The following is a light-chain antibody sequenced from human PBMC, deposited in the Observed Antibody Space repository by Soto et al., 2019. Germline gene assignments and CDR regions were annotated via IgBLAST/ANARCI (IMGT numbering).Light chain of an antibody. CDR1: QSVLYSSNNKDY. V-gene: IGKV4-1*01. Sequence: DIEMTQSPDSLAVSLGERATINCKSSQSVLYSSNNKDYLTWYQQKPGQPPKLLIYWASTRESGVPDRFRCSGSGTDFTLTISRLEAEDAAIYYWQQYYSTPYTFGQGTKLEIK. J-gene: IGKJ2*01. CDR2: WAS. CDR3: QQYYSTPYT.